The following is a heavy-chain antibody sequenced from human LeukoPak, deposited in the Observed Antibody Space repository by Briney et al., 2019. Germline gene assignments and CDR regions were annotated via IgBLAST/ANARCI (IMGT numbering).Heavy chain of an antibody. V-gene: IGHV3-30*04. D-gene: IGHD2-2*01. J-gene: IGHJ4*02. CDR1: GFTFSSYA. CDR2: ISYDGSDK. Sequence: PGRSLRLSCAGSGFTFSSYAMHWVRQAPGKGLEWVAVISYDGSDKSYADSVKGRFTVSRDNSKNTLYLQMNSLRAEDTAVYYCAKVRGTFSVVAAASLYYWGQGTLVTVSS. CDR3: AKVRGTFSVVAAASLYY.